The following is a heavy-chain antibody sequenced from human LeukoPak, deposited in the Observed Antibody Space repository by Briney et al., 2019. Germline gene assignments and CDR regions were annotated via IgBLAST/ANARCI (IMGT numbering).Heavy chain of an antibody. V-gene: IGHV3-30-3*01. CDR2: ISYDGSNK. D-gene: IGHD4-17*01. J-gene: IGHJ6*02. CDR3: ASPKTTGYYYYGMDV. CDR1: GFTFSSYA. Sequence: GGSLRLSCAASGFTFSSYAMHWVRQAPGKGLEWVAVISYDGSNKYYADSVKGRFTISRDNSKNTLYLQMNSLRAEDTAVYYCASPKTTGYYYYGMDVWGQGTTVTVSS.